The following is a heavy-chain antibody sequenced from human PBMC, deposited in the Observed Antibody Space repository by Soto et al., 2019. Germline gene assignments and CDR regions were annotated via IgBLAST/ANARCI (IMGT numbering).Heavy chain of an antibody. CDR2: ISYDGSDE. V-gene: IGHV3-30*18. J-gene: IGHJ6*02. Sequence: GGSLRLSCAASGFTFRSFGMHWVRQAPGRGLEWVALISYDGSDEYYADSVKGRFTASRDNSKNTLYQQMNSLQVGDTAIYYCAKHLECTPPAGMGVWGRLTTVTASS. CDR3: AKHLECTPPAGMGV. CDR1: GFTFRSFG. D-gene: IGHD2-2*01.